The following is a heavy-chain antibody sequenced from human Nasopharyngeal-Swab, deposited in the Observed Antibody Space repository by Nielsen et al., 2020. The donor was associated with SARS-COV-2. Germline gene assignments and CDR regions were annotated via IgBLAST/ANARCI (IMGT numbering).Heavy chain of an antibody. V-gene: IGHV1-46*01. CDR2: INPSGGST. CDR3: ARDEVGTGYWTGYGMDV. J-gene: IGHJ6*02. D-gene: IGHD3/OR15-3a*01. CDR1: GDTFTSYY. Sequence: ASVKVSCRASGDTFTSYYMNWVRQAPGQGLEWMGIINPSGGSTSYAQKFQGRVTTTRDTSTSTIYMELSSLRSEDTAVYYCARDEVGTGYWTGYGMDVWGQGTTVTVSS.